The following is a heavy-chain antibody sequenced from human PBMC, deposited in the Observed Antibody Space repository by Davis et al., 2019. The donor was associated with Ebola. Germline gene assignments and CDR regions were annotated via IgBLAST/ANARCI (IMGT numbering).Heavy chain of an antibody. D-gene: IGHD2-8*01. V-gene: IGHV3-7*01. CDR1: GFTFSSYA. CDR3: ARGGADCRNGICRVGYYKYYMDV. Sequence: PGGSLRLSCAASGFTFSSYAMHWVRQSPGKGLEWVANIKQDGSKKNYVGSVKDRFTISRDNAKNSLFLQMNSLRDEDTAVYYCARGGADCRNGICRVGYYKYYMDVWGKGTTVTVSS. J-gene: IGHJ6*03. CDR2: IKQDGSKK.